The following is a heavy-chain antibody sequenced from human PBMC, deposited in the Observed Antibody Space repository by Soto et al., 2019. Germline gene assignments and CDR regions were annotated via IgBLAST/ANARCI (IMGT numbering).Heavy chain of an antibody. Sequence: ASVKVSCKASGYTFTSYAMHWVRQAPGQRLEWMGWINAGNGNTKYSQKFQGRVTITRDTSASTAYMELSSLRSEDTAVYYCARDGYCSGGSCYYVFQHRGQGTLVTVSS. CDR1: GYTFTSYA. J-gene: IGHJ1*01. CDR2: INAGNGNT. CDR3: ARDGYCSGGSCYYVFQH. D-gene: IGHD2-15*01. V-gene: IGHV1-3*01.